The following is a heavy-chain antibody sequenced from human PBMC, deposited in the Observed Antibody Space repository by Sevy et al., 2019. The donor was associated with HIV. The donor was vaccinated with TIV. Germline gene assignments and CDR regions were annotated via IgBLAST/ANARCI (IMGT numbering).Heavy chain of an antibody. CDR1: RFTFSNYA. V-gene: IGHV3-33*01. J-gene: IGHJ4*02. D-gene: IGHD4-17*01. CDR3: ARDPRIYGDYLLAYFDY. CDR2: IWYDGSNK. Sequence: GGSLRLSCAASRFTFSNYAMHWVRQAPGKGLEWVAVIWYDGSNKYYADSVKGRFTISRDDSKNTVFLQMDSLRAEDTAVYYCARDPRIYGDYLLAYFDYWGQGTLVTVSS.